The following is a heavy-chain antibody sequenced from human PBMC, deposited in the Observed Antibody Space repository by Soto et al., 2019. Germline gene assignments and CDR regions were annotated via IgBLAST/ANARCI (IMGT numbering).Heavy chain of an antibody. CDR3: ASLFNYYDSSGYAEYYFDH. CDR2: IYYSGSA. J-gene: IGHJ4*02. V-gene: IGHV4-31*03. CDR1: GGSINSGYC. Sequence: SETLSLTCTVSGGSINSGYCWSWIRQHPGKGLELIGYIYYSGSANYNPSLKGRVTMSVDTSTNQFSLKLSAVTAADTAVYYCASLFNYYDSSGYAEYYFDHWGQGTLVTVSS. D-gene: IGHD3-22*01.